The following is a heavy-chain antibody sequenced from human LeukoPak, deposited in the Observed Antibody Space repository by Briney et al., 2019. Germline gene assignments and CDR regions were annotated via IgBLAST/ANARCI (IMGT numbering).Heavy chain of an antibody. V-gene: IGHV3-30-3*01. CDR2: ISYDESNK. J-gene: IGHJ4*02. Sequence: GGSLRLSCAASGFTFSSYTMHWVRQAPGKGLEWVAVISYDESNKYYADSVKGRFTISRDNSKNTLYLQMNSLRAEDTAVYYCARDSSGTHSHFDYWGQGALVTVSS. CDR3: ARDSSGTHSHFDY. D-gene: IGHD3-22*01. CDR1: GFTFSSYT.